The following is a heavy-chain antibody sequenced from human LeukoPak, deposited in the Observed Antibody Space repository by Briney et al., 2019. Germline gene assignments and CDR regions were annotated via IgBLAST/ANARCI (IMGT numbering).Heavy chain of an antibody. J-gene: IGHJ6*03. CDR1: GFTFSSYS. CDR2: ISSSSSYI. Sequence: GGSLRLSCAASGFTFSSYSMNWVRQAPGKGLEWVSSISSSSSYIYYADSVKGRFTISRDNAKNSLYLQMNSLRAEDTAVYYCARDVVVVPAAMANYYYYYMDVWGKGTTVTVSS. V-gene: IGHV3-21*01. CDR3: ARDVVVVPAAMANYYYYYMDV. D-gene: IGHD2-2*01.